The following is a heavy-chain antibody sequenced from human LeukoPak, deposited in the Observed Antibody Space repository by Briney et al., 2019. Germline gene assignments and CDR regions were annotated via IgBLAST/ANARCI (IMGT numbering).Heavy chain of an antibody. Sequence: GGSLRLSCAASGFTFSDYYMSWIRQAPGKGLEWVSYISSSDSTIYYADSVKGRFTISRDNSKNTLYLQMNSLRAEDTAVYYCARDLLVGATDYYYYYGMDVWGQGTTVTVSS. CDR1: GFTFSDYY. CDR3: ARDLLVGATDYYYYYGMDV. D-gene: IGHD1-26*01. J-gene: IGHJ6*02. V-gene: IGHV3-11*01. CDR2: ISSSDSTI.